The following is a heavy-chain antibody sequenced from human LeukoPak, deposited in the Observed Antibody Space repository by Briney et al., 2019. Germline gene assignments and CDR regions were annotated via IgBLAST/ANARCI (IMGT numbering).Heavy chain of an antibody. V-gene: IGHV5-51*01. CDR1: GYCFITNYW. CDR3: ARREVVYCSSTSCYGVNFDY. CDR2: IYPGDSDT. J-gene: IGHJ4*02. D-gene: IGHD2-2*01. Sequence: GESLKISCKCSGYCFITNYWIGWVRQMPGKGLEWMGIIYPGDSDTRYSPSFQGQVTISADKSISTAYLQWSSLKGSDTAMYYCARREVVYCSSTSCYGVNFDYWGQGTLVTVSS.